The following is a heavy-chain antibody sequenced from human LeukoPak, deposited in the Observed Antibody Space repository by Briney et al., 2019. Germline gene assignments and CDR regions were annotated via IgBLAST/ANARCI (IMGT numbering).Heavy chain of an antibody. J-gene: IGHJ3*02. CDR3: AKSAAAWVPIDI. V-gene: IGHV3-53*01. D-gene: IGHD3-10*01. CDR1: GFTVSSNY. Sequence: GGSLRLSCAASGFTVSSNYMSWVRQAPGKGLEWVSVIYSGGSTYYADSVKGRFTISRDNSKNTLYLQMNSLRAEDTAVYYCAKSAAAWVPIDIWGQGTMVTVSS. CDR2: IYSGGST.